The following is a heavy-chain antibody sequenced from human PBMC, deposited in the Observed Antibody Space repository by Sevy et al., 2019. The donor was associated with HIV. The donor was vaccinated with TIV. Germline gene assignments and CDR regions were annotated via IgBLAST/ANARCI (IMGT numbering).Heavy chain of an antibody. CDR2: ISGSGGST. CDR1: GFTFSSYA. D-gene: IGHD3-10*01. V-gene: IGHV3-23*01. Sequence: GGSLRLSCAASGFTFSSYAMSWVRQAPGKGLEWVSAISGSGGSTYYADSVKGRFTISRDNSKNTLYLQMNSLRAEDTAVYYCAKEQLTMVRGVIIRGAFDIWGQGRMVTVSS. CDR3: AKEQLTMVRGVIIRGAFDI. J-gene: IGHJ3*02.